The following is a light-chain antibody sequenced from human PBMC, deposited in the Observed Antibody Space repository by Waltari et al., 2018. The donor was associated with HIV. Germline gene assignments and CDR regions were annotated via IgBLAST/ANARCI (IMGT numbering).Light chain of an antibody. CDR3: HVWDRRSDVV. Sequence: SYVLTQPPSVSVAPGLTATITCGGDTIGGKTVPWYQQKPGPAPGVVIYDDRVPPSGIPERFSGSNSGNTATLTISRVEVGDEADYSCHVWDRRSDVVFGGGTKLTVL. V-gene: IGLV3-21*02. CDR1: TIGGKT. CDR2: DDR. J-gene: IGLJ3*02.